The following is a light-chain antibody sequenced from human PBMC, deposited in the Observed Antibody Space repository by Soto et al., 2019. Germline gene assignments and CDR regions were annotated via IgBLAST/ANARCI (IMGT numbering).Light chain of an antibody. CDR3: AAWDGSLNGWV. J-gene: IGLJ3*02. CDR2: SNN. CDR1: SSNIGSDT. V-gene: IGLV1-44*01. Sequence: QLVLTQPPSASGTPGQRVTISCSGSSSNIGSDTVSWYQQLPGTAPKLLIYSNNQRPSGVPDRFSGSKSGTSASLAISGLQSEDEADYYCAAWDGSLNGWVFGGGTKLTVL.